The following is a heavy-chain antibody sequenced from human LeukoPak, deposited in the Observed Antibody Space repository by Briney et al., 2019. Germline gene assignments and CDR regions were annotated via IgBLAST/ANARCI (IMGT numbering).Heavy chain of an antibody. V-gene: IGHV3-30*02. D-gene: IGHD5-24*01. CDR1: GFTFGSYG. Sequence: GGSLRLSCAASGFTFGSYGMHWVRQAPGKGLEWVAFIRYDGSNKYYADSVKGRFTISRDNSKNTLYLQMNSLRAEDTAVYYCASSIDGSRHRRFDYWGQGTLVTVSS. CDR2: IRYDGSNK. J-gene: IGHJ4*02. CDR3: ASSIDGSRHRRFDY.